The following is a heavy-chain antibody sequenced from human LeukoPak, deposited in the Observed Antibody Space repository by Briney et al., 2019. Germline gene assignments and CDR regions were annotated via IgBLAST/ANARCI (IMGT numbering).Heavy chain of an antibody. V-gene: IGHV4-59*01. D-gene: IGHD3-22*01. CDR3: ARTTDDSIGYSDY. CDR2: ISYSGST. Sequence: KASETLSLTCTVSGASISGYYCSWIRQPPGKGLEWIGYISYSGSTNYNPSLRSRVTISVSTSKNQFSLKLSSVTAADTAVYYCARTTDDSIGYSDYWGQGTVVTVSS. CDR1: GASISGYY. J-gene: IGHJ4*02.